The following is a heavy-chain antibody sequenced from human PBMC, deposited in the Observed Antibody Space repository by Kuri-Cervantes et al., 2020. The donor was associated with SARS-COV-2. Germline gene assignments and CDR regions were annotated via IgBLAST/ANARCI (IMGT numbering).Heavy chain of an antibody. CDR3: ARGRLQPLVLWYFDL. V-gene: IGHV4-39*07. CDR2: IYYSVTTDYSGST. J-gene: IGHJ2*01. CDR1: GGSISSSSDY. D-gene: IGHD1-1*01. Sequence: SETLSLTCIVSGGSISSSSDYWGWIRQPPGKGLEWIGNIYYSVTTDYSGSTYYNPSLKGRVTMSVDTSKNEFSLKLSSVTAADTAVYYCARGRLQPLVLWYFDLWGRGTLVTVSS.